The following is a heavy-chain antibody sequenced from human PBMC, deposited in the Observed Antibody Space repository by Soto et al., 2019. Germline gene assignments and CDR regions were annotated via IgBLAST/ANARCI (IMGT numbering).Heavy chain of an antibody. CDR2: ISAHNGNT. J-gene: IGHJ4*02. D-gene: IGHD1-1*01. Sequence: QVHLVQSGAGVKKPGASVKDSCKASGYTFTSYGITWVRQAPGQGLEWMGWISAHNGNTDYAQKLQGRVIVTRDTSTSTAYMELRSLISDDTAVYYCARGRYGDYWGQGALVTVSS. CDR3: ARGRYGDY. CDR1: GYTFTSYG. V-gene: IGHV1-18*01.